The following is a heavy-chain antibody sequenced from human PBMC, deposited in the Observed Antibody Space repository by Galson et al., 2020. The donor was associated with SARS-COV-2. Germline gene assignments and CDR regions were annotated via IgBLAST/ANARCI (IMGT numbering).Heavy chain of an antibody. CDR2: ISAYNGYT. CDR1: GFTFTTYG. J-gene: IGHJ6*02. V-gene: IGHV1-18*01. D-gene: IGHD6-6*01. CDR3: ARDSERLSLNSGSSGYLDYGMDV. Sequence: ASVKVSCKASGFTFTTYGISWVRHAPGQGLERLGWISAYNGYTKYAQKFQGRVTLTTDTSTTTAYMELWSLTSDDTGGYYCARDSERLSLNSGSSGYLDYGMDVWGRGTTVTVSS.